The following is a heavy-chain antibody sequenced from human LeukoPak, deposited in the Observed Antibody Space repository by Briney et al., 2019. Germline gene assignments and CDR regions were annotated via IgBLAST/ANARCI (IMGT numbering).Heavy chain of an antibody. Sequence: GGSLRLSCAASGFAFSSYGMHWVRQAPGKGLQWLAFIRLDGTLQYYADSVKGRFTVSRDNSLNTLYLQMNSLSGDDTAVYSCARSGGSYGPGPWGQGTLVTVAS. V-gene: IGHV3-30*02. J-gene: IGHJ5*02. CDR2: IRLDGTLQ. D-gene: IGHD3-16*01. CDR1: GFAFSSYG. CDR3: ARSGGSYGPGP.